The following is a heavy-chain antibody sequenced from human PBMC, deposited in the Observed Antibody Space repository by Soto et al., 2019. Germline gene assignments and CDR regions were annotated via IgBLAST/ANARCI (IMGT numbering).Heavy chain of an antibody. CDR3: ARGGALSTSWYWGDGLDS. CDR1: GGTFNNHA. CDR2: IIPLLGTA. D-gene: IGHD2-2*01. V-gene: IGHV1-69*06. J-gene: IGHJ4*02. Sequence: QVQLVQSGAEVKKPGSSVKVSCKASGGTFNNHAASWVRQAPGLGLEWLGGIIPLLGTATYAQKFQGRVTITADKSTNTSYMELRSLRSEDTAVYYCARGGALSTSWYWGDGLDSWGQGTQVTVSS.